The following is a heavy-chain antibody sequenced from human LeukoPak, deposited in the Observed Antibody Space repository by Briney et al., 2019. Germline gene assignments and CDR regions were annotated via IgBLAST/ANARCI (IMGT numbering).Heavy chain of an antibody. J-gene: IGHJ4*02. CDR1: GYTFIGYY. CDR2: INPNSGGT. Sequence: ASVKVSCKASGYTFIGYYIHWVRQAPGQGLEWMGWINPNSGGTKYAQKSQGRVTVTRDTSISTAYMELSSLRSDDTAVYYCAREYPSLDVGIDYWGQGTLVTVSS. CDR3: AREYPSLDVGIDY. D-gene: IGHD1-26*01. V-gene: IGHV1-2*02.